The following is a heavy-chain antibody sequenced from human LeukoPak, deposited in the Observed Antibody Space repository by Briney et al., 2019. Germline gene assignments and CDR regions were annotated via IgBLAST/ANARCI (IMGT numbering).Heavy chain of an antibody. Sequence: SQTLSLTCTVSGGSISSGSYYWSWIRQPAGKGLEWIGRIYTSGSTNYNPSLKSRVTISVDMSKNQFSLKLSSVTAADTAVYYCARALNYDFWSGYRDAFDIWGQGTMVTVSS. D-gene: IGHD3-3*01. CDR2: IYTSGST. CDR3: ARALNYDFWSGYRDAFDI. J-gene: IGHJ3*02. V-gene: IGHV4-61*02. CDR1: GGSISSGSYY.